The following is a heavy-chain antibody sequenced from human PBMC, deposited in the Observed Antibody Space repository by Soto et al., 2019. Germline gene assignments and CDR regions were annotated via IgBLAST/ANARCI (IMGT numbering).Heavy chain of an antibody. CDR2: ISGSGGST. CDR1: GFTFSSYA. CDR3: AKVGEYDRPYSSSWYWYFDL. J-gene: IGHJ2*01. D-gene: IGHD6-13*01. Sequence: GGSLRLSCAASGFTFSSYAMSWVRQAPGKGLEWVSAISGSGGSTYYADSVKGRFTISRDNSKNTLYLQMNSLRAEDTAVYYSAKVGEYDRPYSSSWYWYFDLWGRGTLVTVSS. V-gene: IGHV3-23*01.